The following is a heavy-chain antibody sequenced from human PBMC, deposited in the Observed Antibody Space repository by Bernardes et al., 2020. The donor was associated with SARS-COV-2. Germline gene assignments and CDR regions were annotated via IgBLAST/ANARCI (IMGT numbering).Heavy chain of an antibody. CDR2: INHSGST. CDR1: GGSFSGYY. D-gene: IGHD3-22*01. J-gene: IGHJ4*02. V-gene: IGHV4-34*01. CDR3: ASAGLYDSSGYPDYYFDY. Sequence: SEPLSLTCAVYGGSFSGYYWSWIRQPPGKGLEWIGEINHSGSTNYNPSLKSRVTISVDTSKNQFSLKLNSVTAADTAVYYCASAGLYDSSGYPDYYFDYWGQGTLVTVSS.